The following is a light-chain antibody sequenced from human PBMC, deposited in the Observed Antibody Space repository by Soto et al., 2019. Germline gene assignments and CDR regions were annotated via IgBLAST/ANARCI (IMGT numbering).Light chain of an antibody. V-gene: IGKV3-11*01. Sequence: EIVLTQSPATLSLSPGERATLSCRASQSIRNQLAWYQQKPGQAPSLLIYDASNRATGIPDRFSGSGFGTDFTLTISNLEPEDFVVYHCLQRWECPLTFGGGTKVESK. J-gene: IGKJ4*01. CDR2: DAS. CDR1: QSIRNQ. CDR3: LQRWECPLT.